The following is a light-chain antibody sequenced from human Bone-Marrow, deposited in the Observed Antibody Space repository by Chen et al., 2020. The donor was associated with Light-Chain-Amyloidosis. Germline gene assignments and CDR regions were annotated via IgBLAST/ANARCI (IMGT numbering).Light chain of an antibody. CDR2: GSS. V-gene: IGKV3-20*01. CDR3: QQYGTSPLT. CDR1: QTISSNY. Sequence: EIVLTQSPGTLSLSPGEGANLSCRASQTISSNYLTWYQQKFGQAPRLLIYGSSSRATGIPDRFTGSGSGTDFNLTSNRLEPEDVAMHYCQQYGTSPLTFGGGTKVEIK. J-gene: IGKJ4*01.